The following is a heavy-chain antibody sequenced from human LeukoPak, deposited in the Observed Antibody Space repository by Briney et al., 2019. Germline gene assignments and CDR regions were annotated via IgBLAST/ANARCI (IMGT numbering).Heavy chain of an antibody. CDR3: ATSSGWDFRNAFDI. CDR2: IIPILGIA. D-gene: IGHD6-19*01. V-gene: IGHV1-69*04. J-gene: IGHJ3*02. CDR1: GGTFSSYA. Sequence: SVKVSCKASGGTFSSYAISWVRQAPGQGLEWMGRIIPILGIANYAQKFQGRVTITADKSTCTAYMELSSLRSEDTAVYYCATSSGWDFRNAFDIWGQGTMVTVSS.